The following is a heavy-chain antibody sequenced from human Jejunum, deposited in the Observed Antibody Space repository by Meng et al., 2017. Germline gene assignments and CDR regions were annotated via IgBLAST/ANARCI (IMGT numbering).Heavy chain of an antibody. V-gene: IGHV4-4*02. CDR2: IYNGGNT. Sequence: QVQLQESGPGLVKPSGTLSLTCAVSGGYINKENWWSWVRQSPERGLEWIGEIYNGGNTNYNSSLNRRVTMSVDESTNQMSLKLTSVTAADTAVYYCVRGEFAMLARFDFWGQGILVTVSS. CDR1: GGYINKENW. CDR3: VRGEFAMLARFDF. J-gene: IGHJ4*02. D-gene: IGHD2-2*01.